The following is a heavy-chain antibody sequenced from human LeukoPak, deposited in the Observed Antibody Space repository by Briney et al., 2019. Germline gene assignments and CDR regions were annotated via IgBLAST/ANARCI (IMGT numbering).Heavy chain of an antibody. J-gene: IGHJ4*02. D-gene: IGHD6-13*01. CDR1: GFTLDDYA. CDR3: AKDIWGTSSWYYFDY. CDR2: ISWNSGSI. V-gene: IGHV3-9*01. Sequence: AGGPLRLSCAASGFTLDDYAMHWVRQAPGKGLEWVSGISWNSGSIGYADSVKGRFTISRDNAENTLYLHMTSLRAEDTALYYCAKDIWGTSSWYYFDYWGQGTLVTVSS.